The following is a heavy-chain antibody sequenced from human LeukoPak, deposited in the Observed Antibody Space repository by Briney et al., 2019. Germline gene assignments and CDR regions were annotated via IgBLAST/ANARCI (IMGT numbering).Heavy chain of an antibody. CDR1: GFTFSSYW. V-gene: IGHV3-74*01. D-gene: IGHD4-17*01. CDR3: ARGGDYGDFGY. J-gene: IGHJ4*02. Sequence: GGSLRLSCSASGFTFSSYWVHWVRQAPGKGLVWVSRINSDGSITSYADSVKGRLTISRDNAKNTLYLQMNSLRADDTAVYYCARGGDYGDFGYWGQGTLVTVSS. CDR2: INSDGSIT.